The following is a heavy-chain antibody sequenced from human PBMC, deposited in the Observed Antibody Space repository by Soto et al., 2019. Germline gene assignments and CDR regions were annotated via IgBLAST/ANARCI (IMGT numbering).Heavy chain of an antibody. CDR1: GSRFSNYV. Sequence: QVQLVQSGAEVKTPGSSLKVSCTVSGSRFSNYVISWVRQAPGHGLEWLGRIIPIFNSTQYAQKFQGRVTITADKSTNTASLELSSLRSDDTAVDYCAREGRGKKAGYNGLVSLGYWGQGTLVTLSS. CDR2: IIPIFNST. J-gene: IGHJ4*02. D-gene: IGHD2-2*02. CDR3: AREGRGKKAGYNGLVSLGY. V-gene: IGHV1-69*06.